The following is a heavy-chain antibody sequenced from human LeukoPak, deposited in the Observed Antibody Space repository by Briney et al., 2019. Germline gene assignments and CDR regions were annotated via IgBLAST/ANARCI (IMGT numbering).Heavy chain of an antibody. D-gene: IGHD3-9*01. CDR1: GGSISNYY. CDR2: VFFTGRT. J-gene: IGHJ6*03. Sequence: SETLSLTCTVSGGSISNYYWSWIRQSPGKGLEWIGYVFFTGRTSYNPSLGSRVTISVDPSKSQFSLRLSSVTAADTAVYYCARGIRYFDLMEVWGKGTTVTVSS. CDR3: ARGIRYFDLMEV. V-gene: IGHV4-59*01.